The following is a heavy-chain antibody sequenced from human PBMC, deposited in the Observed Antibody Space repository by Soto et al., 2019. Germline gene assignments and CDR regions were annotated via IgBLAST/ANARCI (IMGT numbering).Heavy chain of an antibody. CDR1: GYTFTSYY. Sequence: ASVKVSCKASGYTFTSYYMHWVRQAPGQGLEWMGIINPSGGSTSFAQKFQGRVTMTRDTSTSTVYMELSSLRSEDTAVYYCARAGDQDDYYYYYMDVWGKGTTVTVSS. D-gene: IGHD7-27*01. J-gene: IGHJ6*03. V-gene: IGHV1-46*03. CDR2: INPSGGST. CDR3: ARAGDQDDYYYYYMDV.